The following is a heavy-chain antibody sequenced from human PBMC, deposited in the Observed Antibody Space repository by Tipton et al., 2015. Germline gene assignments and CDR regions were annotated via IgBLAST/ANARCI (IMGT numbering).Heavy chain of an antibody. J-gene: IGHJ6*02. Sequence: TLSLTCNVSGGSITSDYWSWIRQPPGKGLEWIGNIYYSGNTHYNPSLKSRVSISVDTTKNQFSLKVNSVTAADTAVYYCARDCRGGGGCHYYYGMDVWGQGATVTVSS. CDR2: IYYSGNT. CDR3: ARDCRGGGGCHYYYGMDV. CDR1: GGSITSDY. V-gene: IGHV4-59*12. D-gene: IGHD2-21*01.